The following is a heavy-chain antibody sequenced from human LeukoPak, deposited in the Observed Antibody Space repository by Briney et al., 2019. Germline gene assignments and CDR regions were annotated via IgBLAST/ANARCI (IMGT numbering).Heavy chain of an antibody. D-gene: IGHD3-3*01. CDR1: GFTFSSYT. Sequence: PGGSLRLSCAASGFTFSSYTMSWVRQAPGKGLEWFSAISGSGGSTYYADSVKGRFTISRDNSKNTLYLQMNSLRAEDTAVYYCANEALTIFGRYYGMDVWGQGTTVTVSS. J-gene: IGHJ6*02. V-gene: IGHV3-23*01. CDR2: ISGSGGST. CDR3: ANEALTIFGRYYGMDV.